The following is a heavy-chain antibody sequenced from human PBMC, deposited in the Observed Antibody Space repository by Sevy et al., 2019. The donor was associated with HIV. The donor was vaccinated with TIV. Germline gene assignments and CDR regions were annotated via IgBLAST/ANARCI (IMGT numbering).Heavy chain of an antibody. D-gene: IGHD3-3*01. V-gene: IGHV3-23*01. Sequence: GGSLRLSCAASGFIFNSYAMSWVRQAPGKGLEWVSTISGSGGSTYYADSVKGRFTISRDNFKNTLYLQMNSLRAEDTAVYYCAVITIFGEVYWGQGTLVTVSS. CDR1: GFIFNSYA. J-gene: IGHJ4*02. CDR3: AVITIFGEVY. CDR2: ISGSGGST.